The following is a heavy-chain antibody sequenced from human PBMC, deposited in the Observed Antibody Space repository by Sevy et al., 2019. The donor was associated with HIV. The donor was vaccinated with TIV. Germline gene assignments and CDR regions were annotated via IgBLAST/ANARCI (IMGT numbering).Heavy chain of an antibody. CDR1: GGTFSSYA. Sequence: ASVKVSCKASGGTFSSYAISWVRQAPGQGLEWMGGIIPIFGTANYAQKFQGRVTITADESTSTAYMELSSLRSEDTAVYYCARELVPTPRRDQRHYYGMDVWGQGTTVTVSS. V-gene: IGHV1-69*13. D-gene: IGHD2-2*01. J-gene: IGHJ6*02. CDR2: IIPIFGTA. CDR3: ARELVPTPRRDQRHYYGMDV.